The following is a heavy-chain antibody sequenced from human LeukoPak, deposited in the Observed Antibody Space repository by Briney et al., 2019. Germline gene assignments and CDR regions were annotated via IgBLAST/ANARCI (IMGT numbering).Heavy chain of an antibody. CDR1: GGSISSSSYY. D-gene: IGHD6-6*01. CDR3: VVQAPNIAARFSSVDY. V-gene: IGHV4-39*02. Sequence: SETLSLTCTVSGGSISSSSYYWGWIRQPPGKGLEWIGSIDYSGSTHYNSSLKSRVTISVDTSKNHFSLRLSSVTTADTGVHSYVVQAPNIAARFSSVDYWGQGTLVTVSS. CDR2: IDYSGST. J-gene: IGHJ4*02.